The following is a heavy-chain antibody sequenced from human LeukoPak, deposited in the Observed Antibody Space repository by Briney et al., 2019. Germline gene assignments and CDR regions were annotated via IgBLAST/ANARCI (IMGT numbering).Heavy chain of an antibody. V-gene: IGHV3-30*02. CDR2: IRYDGSNK. CDR3: ARVEGYSYGYLAY. J-gene: IGHJ4*02. D-gene: IGHD5-18*01. CDR1: GFTFSSYG. Sequence: GGSLRLSCAASGFTFSSYGMHWVLQAPGKGLEWVAFIRYDGSNKYYADSVKGRFTISRDNSKNTLYLQMNSLRAEDTAVYYCARVEGYSYGYLAYWGQGTLVTVSS.